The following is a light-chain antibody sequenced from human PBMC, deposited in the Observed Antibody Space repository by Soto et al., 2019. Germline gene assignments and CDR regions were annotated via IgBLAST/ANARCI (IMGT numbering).Light chain of an antibody. Sequence: SVLTQPASVSGSPGQSITTYCTGTSGDVGGYKFVSWYQQHPGKAPKLMIYEVNNRPSGVSSRFSGSKSGNTASLTISGLQAEDEADHFCGSYTGNIYVFGNGTKVTVL. J-gene: IGLJ1*01. CDR3: GSYTGNIYV. V-gene: IGLV2-14*01. CDR2: EVN. CDR1: SGDVGGYKF.